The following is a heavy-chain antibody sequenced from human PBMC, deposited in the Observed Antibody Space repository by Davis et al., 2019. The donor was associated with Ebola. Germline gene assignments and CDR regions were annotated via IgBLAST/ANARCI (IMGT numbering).Heavy chain of an antibody. Sequence: GGFLRLSCAASGFTFSSYWMSWVRQAPGKGLEWVANIKQDGSEKYYVDSVKGRFTISRDNAKNSLYLQMNSLRAEDTAVYYCARGLYYYDSSGYGCWGQGTLVTVSS. J-gene: IGHJ4*02. D-gene: IGHD3-22*01. CDR2: IKQDGSEK. V-gene: IGHV3-7*03. CDR1: GFTFSSYW. CDR3: ARGLYYYDSSGYGC.